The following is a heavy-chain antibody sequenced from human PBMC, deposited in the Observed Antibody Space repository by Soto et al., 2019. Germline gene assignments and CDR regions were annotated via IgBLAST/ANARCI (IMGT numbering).Heavy chain of an antibody. Sequence: LCLSCAASGLTFSSYAMSWVRQPPGKGLEWVSGISDSGSATYYADSVKGRFTISRDNSKNTLDLQMNSLRAEDTAVYYCAKVGGSSSSALDYWGQGTLVTVSS. J-gene: IGHJ4*02. V-gene: IGHV3-23*01. CDR3: AKVGGSSSSALDY. CDR2: ISDSGSAT. CDR1: GLTFSSYA. D-gene: IGHD6-6*01.